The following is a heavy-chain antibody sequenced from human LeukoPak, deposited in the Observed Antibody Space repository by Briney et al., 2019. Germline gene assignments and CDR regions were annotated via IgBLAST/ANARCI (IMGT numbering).Heavy chain of an antibody. D-gene: IGHD3-22*01. CDR3: ARSNRYYYDGSGSLYYFDS. Sequence: SSETLSLTCAVYVESFSGYYWSWIRQPPGKGLEWIGEINHSGSTNYNPSLKSRVTMSVDTSKNQFSLKLSSVTAADTAVYYCARSNRYYYDGSGSLYYFDSWGQGTLITVSS. CDR1: VESFSGYY. J-gene: IGHJ4*02. V-gene: IGHV4-34*01. CDR2: INHSGST.